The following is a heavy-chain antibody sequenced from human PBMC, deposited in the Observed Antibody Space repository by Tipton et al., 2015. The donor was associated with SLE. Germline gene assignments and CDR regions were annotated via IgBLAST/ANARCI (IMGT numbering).Heavy chain of an antibody. CDR1: GFTFSSYS. CDR3: ARGTYDFWSYYYPYYGMDV. D-gene: IGHD3-3*01. J-gene: IGHJ6*02. V-gene: IGHV3-48*04. CDR2: ISSSTSII. Sequence: SLRLSCAAPGFTFSSYSMNWVRQAPGKGLEWVSYISSSTSIILYADSVKGRFTISRDNAKNSLYLQMNSLRAEDTAVYYCARGTYDFWSYYYPYYGMDVWGQGTTVTVSS.